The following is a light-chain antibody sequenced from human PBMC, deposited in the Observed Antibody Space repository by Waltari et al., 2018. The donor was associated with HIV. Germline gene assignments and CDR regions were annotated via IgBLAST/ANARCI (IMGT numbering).Light chain of an antibody. V-gene: IGLV2-8*01. CDR2: EVT. J-gene: IGLJ2*01. CDR1: STHVGAHNY. CDR3: SSYAGSTVI. Sequence: QSALTQPPSASGSPGQSVPISCTGTSTHVGAHNYVSWYQQHAGEAPKLIIYEVTKRPSGVPDRFSGSKSGNTASLTVSGLQAEDEADFYCSSYAGSTVIFGGGTKLTVL.